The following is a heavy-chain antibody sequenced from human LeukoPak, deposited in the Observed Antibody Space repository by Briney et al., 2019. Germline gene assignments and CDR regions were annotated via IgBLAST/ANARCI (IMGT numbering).Heavy chain of an antibody. V-gene: IGHV4-61*01. Sequence: SETLTLTCTVSGGSVSSGSYYWSWIRQPPGEGLEWIGYIYYSGSTNYNPSLKSRVTISVDTSKNQFSLKLSSVTAADTAVYYCARARVTMVRGVITYRRWFDPWGQGTLVTVSS. J-gene: IGHJ5*02. CDR2: IYYSGST. CDR1: GGSVSSGSYY. D-gene: IGHD3-10*01. CDR3: ARARVTMVRGVITYRRWFDP.